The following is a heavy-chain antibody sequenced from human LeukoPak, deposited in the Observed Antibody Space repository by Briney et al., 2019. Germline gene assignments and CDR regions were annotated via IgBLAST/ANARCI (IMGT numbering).Heavy chain of an antibody. CDR1: GASISSSSYY. V-gene: IGHV4-39*01. CDR3: ARPRTYYYDRSGYYEY. Sequence: PSETLSLTCTVSGASISSSSYYWGWIRQPPGKGLVWIGSMYYSGSTYYNPSLKGRVTISVDTSKNQLSLKLSSVTAADTAVYYCARPRTYYYDRSGYYEYWGQGTLVTVSS. D-gene: IGHD3-22*01. CDR2: MYYSGST. J-gene: IGHJ4*02.